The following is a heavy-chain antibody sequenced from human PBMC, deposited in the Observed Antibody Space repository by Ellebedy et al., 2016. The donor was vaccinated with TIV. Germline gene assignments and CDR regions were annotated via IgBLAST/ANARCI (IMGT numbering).Heavy chain of an antibody. J-gene: IGHJ2*01. Sequence: GGSLRLSCEASGFTFSNSNLNWVRQAPGKGLEWVSYISTGSRNIYYADSVKGRFTISRDNAKNSLYLHMNSLRDEDTAAYYCSRDGAYNYDTYWYFDLWGRGTLVTASS. V-gene: IGHV3-48*02. CDR2: ISTGSRNI. CDR1: GFTFSNSN. CDR3: SRDGAYNYDTYWYFDL. D-gene: IGHD5-18*01.